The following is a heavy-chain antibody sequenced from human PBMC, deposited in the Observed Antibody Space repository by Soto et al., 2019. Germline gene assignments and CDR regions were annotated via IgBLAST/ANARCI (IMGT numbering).Heavy chain of an antibody. V-gene: IGHV1-24*01. Sequence: ASVKVSCKVSGYTLTALSMHWVRQAPGKGLEWMGGFDPEDGETIYAQKFQGRVTMTEDTSTDTAYMELGSLRSEDTAVYYCATDQKSYWGPLGYYYYGMDVWGKGTTVTVSS. CDR3: ATDQKSYWGPLGYYYYGMDV. CDR2: FDPEDGET. CDR1: GYTLTALS. J-gene: IGHJ6*04. D-gene: IGHD2-8*02.